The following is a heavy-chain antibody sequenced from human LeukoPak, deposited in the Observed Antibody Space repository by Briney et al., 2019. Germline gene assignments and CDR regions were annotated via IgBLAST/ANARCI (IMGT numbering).Heavy chain of an antibody. J-gene: IGHJ6*02. CDR3: AREAEGSGWYWLRDYYYGMDV. V-gene: IGHV3-11*01. CDR1: GFTFSDYY. Sequence: GGSLRLSCAASGFTFSDYYMSWIRQAPGKGLEWVSYISSSGSTIYYADSVKGRFTISRDNAKNSLYLQMNSLRAEDTAVYYCAREAEGSGWYWLRDYYYGMDVWGQGTTVTVSS. D-gene: IGHD6-19*01. CDR2: ISSSGSTI.